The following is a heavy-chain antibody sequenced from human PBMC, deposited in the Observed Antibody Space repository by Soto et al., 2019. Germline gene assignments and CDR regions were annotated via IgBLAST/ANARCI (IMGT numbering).Heavy chain of an antibody. CDR1: GFTFSSYA. CDR2: ISGSGGST. D-gene: IGHD5-12*01. Sequence: GSLRLSCAASGFTFSSYAMSWVRQAPGKGLEWVSAISGSGGSTYYADSVKGRFTISRDNSKNTLYLQMNSLRAEDTAVYYCAKVLVATIIPVIPNLSFDYWGQGTLVTVSS. CDR3: AKVLVATIIPVIPNLSFDY. J-gene: IGHJ4*02. V-gene: IGHV3-23*01.